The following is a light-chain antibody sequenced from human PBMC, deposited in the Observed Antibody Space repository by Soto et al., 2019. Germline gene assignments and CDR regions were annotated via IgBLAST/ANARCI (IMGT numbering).Light chain of an antibody. CDR2: DAS. V-gene: IGKV1-5*01. Sequence: DIQMTQSPSNLSASVGDTVTVTCRASQSIGRWLAWYQQKPGKAPKLLIFDASTLENGVPARFSGSRSGPEFSLTISSLQPDDFATYYCQQYYSYWTFGQGTKVDIK. CDR3: QQYYSYWT. J-gene: IGKJ1*01. CDR1: QSIGRW.